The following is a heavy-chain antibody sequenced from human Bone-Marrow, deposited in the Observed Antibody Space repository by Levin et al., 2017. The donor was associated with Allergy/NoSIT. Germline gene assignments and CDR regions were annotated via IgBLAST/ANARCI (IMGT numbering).Heavy chain of an antibody. Sequence: GGSLRLSCAASGFTFNDYTMHLVRQAPQRGLEWVSLISWDASTTYYADSVRGRFTISRDNSKNALYLQMNSLTTEDTALYYCAKDLSPRIAVTGNIEYWGQGTLVTVSS. CDR3: AKDLSPRIAVTGNIEY. CDR2: ISWDASTT. V-gene: IGHV3-43*01. J-gene: IGHJ4*02. CDR1: GFTFNDYT. D-gene: IGHD6-19*01.